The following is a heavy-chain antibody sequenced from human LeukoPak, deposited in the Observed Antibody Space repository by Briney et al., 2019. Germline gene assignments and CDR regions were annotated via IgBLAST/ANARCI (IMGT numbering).Heavy chain of an antibody. D-gene: IGHD3-22*01. Sequence: LAGGSPRLSCAASGFTFSSYAMSWVRQAPGKGLEWVSAISGSGGSTYYADSVKGRFTISRDNSKNTLYLQMNSLRAEDTAVYYCAKDPMYYYDSSGYYDPGYWGQGTLVTVSS. V-gene: IGHV3-23*01. CDR1: GFTFSSYA. J-gene: IGHJ4*02. CDR2: ISGSGGST. CDR3: AKDPMYYYDSSGYYDPGY.